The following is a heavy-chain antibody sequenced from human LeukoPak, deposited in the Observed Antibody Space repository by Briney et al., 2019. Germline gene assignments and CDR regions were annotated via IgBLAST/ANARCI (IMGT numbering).Heavy chain of an antibody. J-gene: IGHJ4*02. Sequence: PGGSLRLSCAASGFTFSSYSMNWVRQAPGKGLEWVSSISSSSSYIYYADSVKGRFTISRDNAKNSLYLQMNSLRAEDTAVYYCARDPRRIESPISDYWGQGTLVTVSS. CDR3: ARDPRRIESPISDY. V-gene: IGHV3-21*01. CDR2: ISSSSSYI. CDR1: GFTFSSYS.